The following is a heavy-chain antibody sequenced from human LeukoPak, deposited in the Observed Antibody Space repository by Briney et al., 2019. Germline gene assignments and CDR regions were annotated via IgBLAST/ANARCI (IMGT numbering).Heavy chain of an antibody. CDR2: IYYSGST. D-gene: IGHD2-21*02. Sequence: SETLSLTCTVSGGSISSSSYYWGWIRQPPGKGLEWIGSIYYSGSTYYNPSLKSRVTISVDTSKNQFSLKLSSVTAADTAVYYCARQVVVTANFDYWGQGTPVTVSS. V-gene: IGHV4-39*01. CDR3: ARQVVVTANFDY. CDR1: GGSISSSSYY. J-gene: IGHJ4*02.